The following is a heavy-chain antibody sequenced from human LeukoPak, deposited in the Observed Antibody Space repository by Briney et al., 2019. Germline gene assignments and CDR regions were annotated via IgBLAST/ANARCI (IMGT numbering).Heavy chain of an antibody. J-gene: IGHJ4*02. CDR1: GYTFTGYY. Sequence: ASVKVSCKASGYTFTGYYMHWVRQAPGQGLEWMGWINPNSGGTNYAQKFQGRVTMTRDTSISTAYMELSRLRSDDTAVYYCARGWDYYDSSGYFGYWGQGTLVTVSS. CDR2: INPNSGGT. D-gene: IGHD3-22*01. V-gene: IGHV1-2*02. CDR3: ARGWDYYDSSGYFGY.